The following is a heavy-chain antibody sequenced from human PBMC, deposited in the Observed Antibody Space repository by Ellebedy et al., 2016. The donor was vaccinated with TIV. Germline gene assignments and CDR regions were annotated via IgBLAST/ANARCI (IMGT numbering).Heavy chain of an antibody. CDR1: GFTFSSYG. CDR2: IWYDGSNK. CDR3: AKDQGGDSGSRRRRSLDY. V-gene: IGHV3-33*06. Sequence: GESLKISCAASGFTFSSYGMHWVRQAPGKGLEWVAVIWYDGSNKDYADSVKGRITISRDNSKNTVYLQMYSLRAEDTAVYYCAKDQGGDSGSRRRRSLDYWGQGTLVTVSS. J-gene: IGHJ4*02. D-gene: IGHD1-26*01.